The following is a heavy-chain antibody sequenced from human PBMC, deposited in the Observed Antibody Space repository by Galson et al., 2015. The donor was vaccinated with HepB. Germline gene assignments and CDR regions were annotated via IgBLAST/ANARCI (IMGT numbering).Heavy chain of an antibody. J-gene: IGHJ4*02. CDR1: GFSFSSYD. V-gene: IGHV3-30*18. D-gene: IGHD6-19*01. CDR2: LSYDGRNT. CDR3: AKDSRYISGWYTGRGGLDF. Sequence: SLRLSCAASGFSFSSYDMHWVRRAPGKGLEWVAILSYDGRNTYSADSVKGRFTVSRDNSKSTLYLQLNSLRPEDTAVYYCAKDSRYISGWYTGRGGLDFWGQGTLVTVSS.